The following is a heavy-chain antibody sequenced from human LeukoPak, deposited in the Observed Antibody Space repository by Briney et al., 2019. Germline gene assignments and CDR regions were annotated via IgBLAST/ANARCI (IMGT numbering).Heavy chain of an antibody. D-gene: IGHD2-2*01. CDR1: GYTFTSYG. CDR2: ISAYNGNT. J-gene: IGHJ6*03. CDR3: ARAVVVVPAAMDPKNLNEYYYYMDV. V-gene: IGHV1-18*01. Sequence: GASVKVSCKASGYTFTSYGISWVRQAPGQGLEWMGWISAYNGNTNYAQKLQGRVTMTTDTSTSTAYMELRSLRSDDTAVYYCARAVVVVPAAMDPKNLNEYYYYMDVWGKGTTVTVSS.